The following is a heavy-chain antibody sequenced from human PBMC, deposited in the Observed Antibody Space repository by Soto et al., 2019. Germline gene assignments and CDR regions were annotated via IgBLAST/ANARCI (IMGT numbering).Heavy chain of an antibody. V-gene: IGHV4-30-2*01. CDR3: ARGNVVAIDY. Sequence: SETLSLTCAVSGGSISSGGYSWSWTRQPPGKGLEWIGYIYHSGSTYYNPSLKSRVTISVDRSKNQFSLKLSSVTAADTAVYYCARGNVVAIDYWGQGTLVTSPQ. CDR1: GGSISSGGYS. J-gene: IGHJ4*02. CDR2: IYHSGST. D-gene: IGHD2-21*01.